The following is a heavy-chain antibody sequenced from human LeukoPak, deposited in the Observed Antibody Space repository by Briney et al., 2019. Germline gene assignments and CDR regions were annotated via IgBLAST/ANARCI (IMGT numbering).Heavy chain of an antibody. CDR1: GYSISSGYY. D-gene: IGHD2/OR15-2a*01. CDR3: ARDLGFLTGEAFDI. V-gene: IGHV4-38-2*02. J-gene: IGHJ3*02. CDR2: IYHSGTT. Sequence: SETLSLTCTVSGYSISSGYYWGWIRQPPGKGLEWIGSIYHSGTTYYNPSLQSRVTLSVDTSKNHFSLRLSSVTAADTAVYYCARDLGFLTGEAFDIWGQGTMVTVSS.